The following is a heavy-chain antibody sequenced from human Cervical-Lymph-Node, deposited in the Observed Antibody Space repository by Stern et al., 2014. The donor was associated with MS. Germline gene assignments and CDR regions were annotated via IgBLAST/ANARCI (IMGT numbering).Heavy chain of an antibody. CDR3: ARGRGGNYRYYFDY. V-gene: IGHV3-21*01. Sequence: EVQLVESGGGLVKPGGSLRLSCAASGFTFSSYSMNWVRQAPGKGLEWVASISSGGSYKYYANSLKGRFTIARDNAKNSLYLQMNSLRAEDMAVYYCARGRGGNYRYYFDYWGQGTLVTVSS. D-gene: IGHD4-23*01. CDR2: ISSGGSYK. J-gene: IGHJ4*02. CDR1: GFTFSSYS.